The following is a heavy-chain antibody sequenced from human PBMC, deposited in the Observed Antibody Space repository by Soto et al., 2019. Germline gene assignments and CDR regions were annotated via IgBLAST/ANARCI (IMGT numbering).Heavy chain of an antibody. CDR1: GFTFSSYA. CDR3: ARGRGWLLSPSFDY. V-gene: IGHV3-30-3*01. Sequence: GGSLRLSCAASGFTFSSYAMHWVRQAPGKGLEWVAVISYDGSNKYYADSVKGRFTISRDNSKNTLYLQMNSLRAEDTAVYYCARGRGWLLSPSFDYWGQGTLVTVSS. CDR2: ISYDGSNK. D-gene: IGHD3-9*01. J-gene: IGHJ4*02.